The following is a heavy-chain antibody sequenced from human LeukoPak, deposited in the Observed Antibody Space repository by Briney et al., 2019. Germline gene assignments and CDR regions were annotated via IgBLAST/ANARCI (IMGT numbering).Heavy chain of an antibody. J-gene: IGHJ3*02. Sequence: GGSLRLSCAASGFTFSSYAMHWVRQAPGKGLEYVSAISSNGGSTYYANSVKGRFTISRDNSKNTLYLQMGSLRAEDTAVYYCARGRGGPLGAFDIWGQGTMVTVSS. V-gene: IGHV3-64*01. D-gene: IGHD3-16*01. CDR1: GFTFSSYA. CDR3: ARGRGGPLGAFDI. CDR2: ISSNGGST.